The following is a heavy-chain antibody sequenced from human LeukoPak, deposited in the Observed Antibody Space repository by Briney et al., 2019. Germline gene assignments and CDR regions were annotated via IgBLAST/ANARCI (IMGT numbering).Heavy chain of an antibody. J-gene: IGHJ6*02. CDR1: GYTFTGYY. Sequence: ASVKVSCKASGYTFTGYYMHWVRQAPGQGLEWMGWINPNSGGTNYAQKFQGRVTMTRDTSISTAYMELSRLRSDDTTVYYCARDASDYGDYEGDYYYGMDVWGQGTTVTVSS. V-gene: IGHV1-2*02. CDR2: INPNSGGT. CDR3: ARDASDYGDYEGDYYYGMDV. D-gene: IGHD4-17*01.